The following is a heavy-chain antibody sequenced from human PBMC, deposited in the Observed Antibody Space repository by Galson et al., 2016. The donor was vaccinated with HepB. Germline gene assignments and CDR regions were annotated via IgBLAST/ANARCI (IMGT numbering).Heavy chain of an antibody. CDR2: ISSSSSYI. J-gene: IGHJ6*02. CDR3: ARDGLRGRWRLGGMDV. Sequence: SLRLSCAASGFYFSSYSMNWVRPAPGKGLEWVSSISSSSSYIYYADSVKGRFTISRDNAKNSLYLQMNSLRAEDTAVYYCARDGLRGRWRLGGMDVWGQGTTVTVSS. D-gene: IGHD3/OR15-3a*01. CDR1: GFYFSSYS. V-gene: IGHV3-21*01.